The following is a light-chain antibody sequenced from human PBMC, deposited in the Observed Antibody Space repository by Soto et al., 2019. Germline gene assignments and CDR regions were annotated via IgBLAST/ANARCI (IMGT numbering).Light chain of an antibody. CDR1: SSNIGNNY. V-gene: IGLV1-51*02. Sequence: QSVLTQPPSVSAAPGQTVTISCSESSSNIGNNYVSWYQQLPGTAPKLLIYENNKRPSGIPDRFSGSKSGTSATLGITGLQTGDEADYYCGTWDSSLSARYVFGTGTKLTVL. CDR3: GTWDSSLSARYV. J-gene: IGLJ1*01. CDR2: ENN.